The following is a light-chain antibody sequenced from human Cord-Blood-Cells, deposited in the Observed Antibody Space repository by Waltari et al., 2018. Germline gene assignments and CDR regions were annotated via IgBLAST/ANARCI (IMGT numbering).Light chain of an antibody. CDR2: EGS. CDR1: SSDVGRHNL. Sequence: QSALTQPASVSGSPGQSIPISCTGTSSDVGRHNLVSWYQQHPGKAPKLMIYEGSKRPSVVSNRFSGSKSGNTASLTISGLQAEDEADYYCCSYAGSSTYVFGTGTKVTVL. J-gene: IGLJ1*01. CDR3: CSYAGSSTYV. V-gene: IGLV2-23*01.